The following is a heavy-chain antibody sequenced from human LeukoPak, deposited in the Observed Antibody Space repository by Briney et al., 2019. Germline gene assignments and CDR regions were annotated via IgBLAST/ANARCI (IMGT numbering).Heavy chain of an antibody. J-gene: IGHJ4*02. CDR1: GGSISGYF. CDR3: ARWYRAAAGRFDY. V-gene: IGHV4-59*01. D-gene: IGHD6-13*01. CDR2: IYYSGST. Sequence: SETLSLTCTVSGGSISGYFLSWSRQPPGKGLEWIGYIYYSGSTNYNPSLKSRVSISVDTSKIQFSLKLSSVTAADTAVYYCARWYRAAAGRFDYWGQGTLVTVSS.